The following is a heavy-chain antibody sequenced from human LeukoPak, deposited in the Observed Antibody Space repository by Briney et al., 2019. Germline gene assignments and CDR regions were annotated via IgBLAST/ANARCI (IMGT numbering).Heavy chain of an antibody. CDR2: ISYDGSNK. J-gene: IGHJ5*02. D-gene: IGHD2-2*01. Sequence: QPGGSLRLSCAASGFTFSSYAMHWVRQAPGKGLEWVAVISYDGSNKYYADSVKGRFTISRDNSKNTMYLQMNSLRAEDTAVYYCARDGQYCSSTSCYEFEGWFAPWDQGTLVIVSS. CDR1: GFTFSSYA. CDR3: ARDGQYCSSTSCYEFEGWFAP. V-gene: IGHV3-30*04.